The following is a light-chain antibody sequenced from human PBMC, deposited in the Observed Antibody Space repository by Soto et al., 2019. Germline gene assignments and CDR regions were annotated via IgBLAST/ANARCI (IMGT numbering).Light chain of an antibody. V-gene: IGLV4-69*01. CDR2: LNSDGSH. CDR3: QTWGTGIQV. J-gene: IGLJ1*01. CDR1: SGHSSYA. Sequence: QPVLTQSPSASASLGASVKLTCTLSSGHSSYAIAWHQQQPEKGPRYLMKLNSDGSHSKGDGIPDRFSGSSSGAERYLTIAGLQYEDEADYYCQTWGTGIQVFGTGTKLTVL.